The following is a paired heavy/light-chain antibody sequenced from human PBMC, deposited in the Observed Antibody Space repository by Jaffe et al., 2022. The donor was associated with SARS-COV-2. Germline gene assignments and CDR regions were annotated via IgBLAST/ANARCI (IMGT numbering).Light chain of an antibody. CDR2: QAS. CDR3: QQYNGYPWT. J-gene: IGKJ1*01. CDR1: QSINNW. V-gene: IGKV1-5*03. Sequence: DIQMTQSPSTLSASVGDRVTITCRASQSINNWLAWYQQRPGKAPNLLIYQASSLESGVPSRFSGSGSGTEFTLTISSLQPDDFATYYCQQYNGYPWTFGQGTKVEIK.
Heavy chain of an antibody. CDR1: GFTFSNKW. V-gene: IGHV3-15*01. CDR2: IKSRKDGGTG. CDR3: ANGAPSGTFFDY. J-gene: IGHJ4*02. Sequence: EVQLVESGGGLVEPGGSLRISCVVSGFTFSNKWMSWVRQAPGKGLEWVGRIKSRKDGGTGDYAAPVKGRFIISRDDSQNTVYLQMNSLKTEDTAVYYCANGAPSGTFFDYWGQGTLVTVSS. D-gene: IGHD6-13*01.